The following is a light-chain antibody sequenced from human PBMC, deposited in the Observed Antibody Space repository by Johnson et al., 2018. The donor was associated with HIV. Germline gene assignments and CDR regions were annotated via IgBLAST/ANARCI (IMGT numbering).Light chain of an antibody. CDR1: SSNIGNNY. CDR2: ENN. J-gene: IGLJ1*01. Sequence: QSVLTQPPSVSAAPGQKVTISCSGSSSNIGNNYVSWYQVLPGTAPKLLIYENNKRPSGIPDRFSGSKSGTSATLGITGLQTGDEADYYCGTLDSSLSAYVFGTGTKVTVL. CDR3: GTLDSSLSAYV. V-gene: IGLV1-51*02.